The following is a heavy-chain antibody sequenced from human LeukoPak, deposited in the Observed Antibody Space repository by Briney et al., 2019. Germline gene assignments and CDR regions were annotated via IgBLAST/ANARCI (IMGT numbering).Heavy chain of an antibody. D-gene: IGHD3-3*01. Sequence: PGGSLRLSCAASGFTFSTYAMTWVRQAPGKGLEWVSTISGTAGGTYYADSVKGRFTISRDNSKNTVYLQMNSLRAEGTAVYYCTKGAYFDFWSGYYTNYWGQGTLVTVSS. J-gene: IGHJ4*02. CDR1: GFTFSTYA. V-gene: IGHV3-23*01. CDR2: ISGTAGGT. CDR3: TKGAYFDFWSGYYTNY.